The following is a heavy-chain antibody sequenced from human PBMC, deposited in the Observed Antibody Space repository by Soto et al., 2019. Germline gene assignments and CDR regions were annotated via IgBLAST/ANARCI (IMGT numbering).Heavy chain of an antibody. CDR2: ISPKTGNT. D-gene: IGHD1-7*01. V-gene: IGHV3-48*02. CDR1: GFTLSDYS. Sequence: PGESLKISCAASGFTLSDYSMNWVRQALGKGLEWVSYISPKTGNTYYADSVKGRFTISRDTAKNSVYLQMDSLRHEDTAVYFCARSNYAYDYWGQGNLVTVSS. J-gene: IGHJ4*02. CDR3: ARSNYAYDY.